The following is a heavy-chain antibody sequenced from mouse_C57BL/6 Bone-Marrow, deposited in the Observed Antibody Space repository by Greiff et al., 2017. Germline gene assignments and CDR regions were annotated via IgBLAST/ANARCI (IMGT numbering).Heavy chain of an antibody. Sequence: EVKVVESEGGLVQPGSSMKLSCTASGFTFSDYYMAWVRQVPEKGLEWVANINYDGSSTYYLDPLKSRFIISRDNAKNILYLQMSSLKSEDTATYYCARVYDYDLYYAMDYWGQGTSVTVSS. CDR1: GFTFSDYY. CDR3: ARVYDYDLYYAMDY. J-gene: IGHJ4*01. V-gene: IGHV5-16*01. CDR2: INYDGSST. D-gene: IGHD2-4*01.